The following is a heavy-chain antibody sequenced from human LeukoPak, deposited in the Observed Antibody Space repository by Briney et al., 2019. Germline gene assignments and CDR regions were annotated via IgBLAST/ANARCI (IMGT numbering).Heavy chain of an antibody. J-gene: IGHJ4*02. Sequence: SVKVSCKASGGTFSSYAISWVRQAPGQGLEWMGGIIPIFGTANYAQKFQGRVTITADESTSTAYMELSSLRSEDTAVYYCARVRDYGSGNYYLNFDYWGQGTLVTVSS. V-gene: IGHV1-69*13. CDR3: ARVRDYGSGNYYLNFDY. CDR2: IIPIFGTA. CDR1: GGTFSSYA. D-gene: IGHD3-10*01.